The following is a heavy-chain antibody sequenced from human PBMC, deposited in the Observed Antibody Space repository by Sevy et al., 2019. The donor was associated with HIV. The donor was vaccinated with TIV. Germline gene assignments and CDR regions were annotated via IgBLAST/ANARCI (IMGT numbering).Heavy chain of an antibody. Sequence: SETLSLTCAVYGGSFSDYYWNWIRQPPGKGLEWIGEINHSGSTNYNPTLKCRVTISVDTSKYQFSLKLNSVTAADTAVYYCARGKRVIIRGLIIAGGYYYFDNWGQGTLVTVSS. J-gene: IGHJ4*02. V-gene: IGHV4-34*01. CDR3: ARGKRVIIRGLIIAGGYYYFDN. CDR1: GGSFSDYY. D-gene: IGHD3-10*01. CDR2: INHSGST.